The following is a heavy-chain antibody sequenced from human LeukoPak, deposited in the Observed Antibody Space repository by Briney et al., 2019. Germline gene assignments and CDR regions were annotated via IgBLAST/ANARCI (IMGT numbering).Heavy chain of an antibody. V-gene: IGHV4-59*12. Sequence: KPSETLSLTCSISGGSIDSYYWSWIRQPPGKGLEWIGYIYYSGSTNYNPSLKSRVTISLDTSKNQFSLKLSSVTAADTAVYYCAREYSSGYFDYWGQGTLVTVSS. D-gene: IGHD3-22*01. CDR1: GGSIDSYY. CDR2: IYYSGST. J-gene: IGHJ4*02. CDR3: AREYSSGYFDY.